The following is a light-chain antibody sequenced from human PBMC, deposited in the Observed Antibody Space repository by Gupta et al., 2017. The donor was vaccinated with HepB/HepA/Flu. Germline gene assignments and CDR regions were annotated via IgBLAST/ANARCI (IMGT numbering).Light chain of an antibody. V-gene: IGLV3-19*01. J-gene: IGLJ3*02. CDR3: NCRASSGNVV. CDR1: SIRNYY. CDR2: GKN. Sequence: SSSLTQDPAVSVALGHTVTITCQGDSIRNYYLCRYQPRPRQPPVLVIYGKNNPPAVIPHRFSGSSSRITASVTSAGAQAEDEADYYCNCRASSGNVVFGGGTKLTVL.